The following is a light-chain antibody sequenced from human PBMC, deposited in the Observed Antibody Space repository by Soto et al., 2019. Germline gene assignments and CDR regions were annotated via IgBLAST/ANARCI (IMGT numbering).Light chain of an antibody. CDR1: SSDVGCYNY. CDR3: SSYTSSSTLV. J-gene: IGLJ1*01. Sequence: QSALTQPASVSGSPGQSITISCTGTSSDVGCYNYVSWYQQHPGKAPKLMIYDVSNRPSGVSNRFSGSKSGNTASLTISGLQAEEQADYYCSSYTSSSTLVFGTGTKVTVL. V-gene: IGLV2-14*01. CDR2: DVS.